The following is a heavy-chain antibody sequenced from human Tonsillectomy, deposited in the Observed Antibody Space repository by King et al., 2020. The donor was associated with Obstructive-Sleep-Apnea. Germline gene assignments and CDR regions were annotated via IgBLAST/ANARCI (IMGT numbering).Heavy chain of an antibody. V-gene: IGHV3-30-3*01. D-gene: IGHD2-2*01. CDR2: ISYDGSNK. J-gene: IGHJ1*01. CDR3: ASGPSFRTLEYFQH. CDR1: EFTFSTYA. Sequence: VQLVESGGGVVQPGRSLRLSCAASEFTFSTYALHWVRQAPGKGLEWVAVISYDGSNKKYADSVKGRFTISRDNSKNTLYLQMNSLRAEDTAVYYCASGPSFRTLEYFQHWGQGTLVTVSS.